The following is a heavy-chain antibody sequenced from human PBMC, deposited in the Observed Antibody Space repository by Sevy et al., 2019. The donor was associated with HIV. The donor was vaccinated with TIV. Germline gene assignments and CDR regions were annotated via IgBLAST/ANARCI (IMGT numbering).Heavy chain of an antibody. V-gene: IGHV3-7*01. CDR1: GFSFTWYG. CDR3: ASKGGSQPNDAFDT. J-gene: IGHJ3*02. Sequence: GGSLRLSCAASGFSFTWYGMSWVRQTPGKGLEWVANIKQDGSEKNYVDSVKGRFTISRDNAKKSLYLQMNSLRAEDTAVYYYASKGGSQPNDAFDTWGQGTMVTVSS. CDR2: IKQDGSEK. D-gene: IGHD3-10*01.